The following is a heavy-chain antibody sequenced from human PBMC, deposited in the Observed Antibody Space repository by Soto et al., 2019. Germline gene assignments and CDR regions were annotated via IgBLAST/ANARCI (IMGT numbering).Heavy chain of an antibody. Sequence: GGSLRLSCVASGFTFSNYGMHWVRQAPGRGLEWMAVTSYDGSNKNYADSVKGRFTISRDNSKNTLYLQMNSLRDEDTAVYYCAKDPGYCSGGSCTGYFDYWGQGTLVTVSS. D-gene: IGHD2-15*01. CDR1: GFTFSNYG. CDR3: AKDPGYCSGGSCTGYFDY. CDR2: TSYDGSNK. J-gene: IGHJ4*02. V-gene: IGHV3-30*18.